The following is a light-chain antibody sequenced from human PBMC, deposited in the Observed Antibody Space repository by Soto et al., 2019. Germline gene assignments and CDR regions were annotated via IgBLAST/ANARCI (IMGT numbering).Light chain of an antibody. CDR3: QQYNGYPHT. CDR1: QSISTW. Sequence: DIQMTQSPSTLPASVGDRVTITCRANQSISTWLAWYQQKPGKAPNLLIYKASRLETGVPSRFSGSGSGTEFTLTINFLQPDDFATYYCQQYNGYPHTFGQGTKLEIK. J-gene: IGKJ2*01. V-gene: IGKV1-5*03. CDR2: KAS.